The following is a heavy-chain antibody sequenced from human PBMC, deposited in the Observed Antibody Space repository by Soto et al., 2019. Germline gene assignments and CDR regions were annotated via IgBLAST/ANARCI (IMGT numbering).Heavy chain of an antibody. D-gene: IGHD5-12*01. CDR3: ARALGYSGYAGMDV. Sequence: ALVKVSCKVSGYTFTIYGINWVRQAPGQGLEWMGWISPDNGNTNYAQKLQGRVTMTTDTSTNTAYMELRSLRSDDTAVYYCARALGYSGYAGMDVWGQGTTVTVSS. J-gene: IGHJ6*02. CDR1: GYTFTIYG. CDR2: ISPDNGNT. V-gene: IGHV1-18*01.